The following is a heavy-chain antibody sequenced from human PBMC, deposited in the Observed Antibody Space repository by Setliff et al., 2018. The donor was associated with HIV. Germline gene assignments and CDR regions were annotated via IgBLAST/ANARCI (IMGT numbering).Heavy chain of an antibody. J-gene: IGHJ4*02. D-gene: IGHD3-22*01. CDR1: GYTFTSYA. CDR2: IHTNTGDP. V-gene: IGHV7-4-1*02. CDR3: ARDGYYYDSSGHLAYYFDY. Sequence: ASVKVSCKASGYTFTSYAVNWVRQAPGQGLEWVGWIHTNTGDPTYAQGFTGRFVFSFDTSVSTAYLQISSLKAEDIAVYYCARDGYYYDSSGHLAYYFDYWGQGTLVTVSS.